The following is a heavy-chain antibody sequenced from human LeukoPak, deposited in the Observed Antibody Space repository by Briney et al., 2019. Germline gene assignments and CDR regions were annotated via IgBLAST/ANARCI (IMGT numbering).Heavy chain of an antibody. CDR1: GYTFTGYY. CDR2: INPNSGGT. Sequence: EASVKVSCKASGYTFTGYYMHWVRQAPGQGLEWMGGINPNSGGTNYAQKFQGRVTMTRDTSISTAYMELSRLRSDDTAVYYCARWVAARTGSKINYYYYGMDVWGQGTTVTVSS. J-gene: IGHJ6*02. CDR3: ARWVAARTGSKINYYYYGMDV. V-gene: IGHV1-2*02. D-gene: IGHD6-6*01.